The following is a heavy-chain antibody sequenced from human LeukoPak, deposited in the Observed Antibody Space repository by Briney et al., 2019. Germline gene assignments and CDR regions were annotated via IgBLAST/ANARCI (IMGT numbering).Heavy chain of an antibody. CDR2: VIHSGTT. Sequence: SETLSLTCTVSGGSITGSTYYWGWIRQPPGKGLEWIVSVIHSGTTYYNPSLRSRVTVSMDTSKKQFSLRLSSVTTADTAVYYCARHDYDSSGHRRDYYFDYWSQGTLVTVSS. CDR3: ARHDYDSSGHRRDYYFDY. CDR1: GGSITGSTYY. V-gene: IGHV4-39*01. J-gene: IGHJ4*02. D-gene: IGHD3-22*01.